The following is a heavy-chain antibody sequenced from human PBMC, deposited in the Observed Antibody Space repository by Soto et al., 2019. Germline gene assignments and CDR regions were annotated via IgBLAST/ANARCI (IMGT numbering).Heavy chain of an antibody. CDR2: INPNSGGT. CDR3: ARGGYSGYDFDY. D-gene: IGHD5-12*01. V-gene: IGHV1-2*04. J-gene: IGHJ4*02. CDR1: GYTFNGYY. Sequence: ASVKVSCKASGYTFNGYYMHWVRLAPGQGLEWMGWINPNSGGTNYAQKFQGWVTMTRDTSISTAYMELSRLRSDDTAVYYCARGGYSGYDFDYWRQGTLVPVSS.